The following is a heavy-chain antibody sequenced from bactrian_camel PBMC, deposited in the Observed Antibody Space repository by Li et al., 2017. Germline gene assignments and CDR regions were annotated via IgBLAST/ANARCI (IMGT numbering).Heavy chain of an antibody. Sequence: VQLVESGGGSVQAGETLRLSCTFSRFTLDDSDLGWFRQVPGNECELLAYISSDGSTYYAHSVKGRFTISQGNAKNTIYLQMNSLRADDTAMYYCAIGLFADFGLGRGTQVTVS. CDR2: ISSDGST. CDR1: RFTLDDSD. D-gene: IGHD5*01. V-gene: IGHV3S63*01. J-gene: IGHJ4*01.